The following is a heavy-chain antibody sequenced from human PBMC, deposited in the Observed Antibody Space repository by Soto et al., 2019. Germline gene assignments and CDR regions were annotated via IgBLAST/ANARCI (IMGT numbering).Heavy chain of an antibody. CDR2: ISGNGGST. D-gene: IGHD5-12*01. CDR1: GFFFSSYA. J-gene: IGHJ5*02. Sequence: PGGSLRLSCAASGFFFSSYAMSWVRQAPGKGLEWVSSISGNGGSTYYADSVKGRFTISRDNSKNTQYLQMDSLRAEDTAVYYCATDRYINTFNWFDPWGQGTLVTVSS. CDR3: ATDRYINTFNWFDP. V-gene: IGHV3-23*01.